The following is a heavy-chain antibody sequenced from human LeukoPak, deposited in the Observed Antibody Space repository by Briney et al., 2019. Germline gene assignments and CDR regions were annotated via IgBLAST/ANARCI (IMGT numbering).Heavy chain of an antibody. D-gene: IGHD6-13*01. CDR3: AKAFSGGRSSWYHY. V-gene: IGHV3-48*04. Sequence: GGSLRLSCAASGFTFSTYNMNWVRQAPGKGLEWLAYITSNLNTIYYADSVKGRFTISRDNAKNSLYLQMNSLRAEDTALYYCAKAFSGGRSSWYHYWGQGTLVTVSS. CDR2: ITSNLNTI. CDR1: GFTFSTYN. J-gene: IGHJ4*02.